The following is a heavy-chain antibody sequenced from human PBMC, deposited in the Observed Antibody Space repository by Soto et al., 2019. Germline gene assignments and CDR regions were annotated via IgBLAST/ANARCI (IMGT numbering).Heavy chain of an antibody. CDR2: IWYDGSNK. V-gene: IGHV3-33*08. CDR3: ARGDCSGGSCCYTLGNDY. Sequence: LRDSCAAAGVTFRSFGIRCVSQAKGKGLEWVAVIWYDGSNKYYADSVKGRFTISRDNSKNTLYLQMNSLRAEDTAVYYCARGDCSGGSCCYTLGNDYWGQGTLVTVSS. D-gene: IGHD2-15*01. J-gene: IGHJ4*02. CDR1: GVTFRSFG.